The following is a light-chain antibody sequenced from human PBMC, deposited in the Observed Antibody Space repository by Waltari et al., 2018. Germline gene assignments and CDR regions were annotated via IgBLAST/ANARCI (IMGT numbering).Light chain of an antibody. J-gene: IGKJ4*01. CDR3: QQYGSSPPLT. Sequence: EIVLTQSPGTLSLSPGERATLSCRAGQSVSSGYFAWYQQKHGQAPRLLIYGASSRATGIPDRFSGSGSGTDFTLTINRLEPEDSGVYYCQQYGSSPPLTFGGGTKVEI. CDR1: QSVSSGY. CDR2: GAS. V-gene: IGKV3-20*01.